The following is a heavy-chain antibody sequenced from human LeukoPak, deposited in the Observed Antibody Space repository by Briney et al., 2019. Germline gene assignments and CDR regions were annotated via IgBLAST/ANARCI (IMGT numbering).Heavy chain of an antibody. CDR3: AKDARDFDWLLNHHDAFDI. CDR1: GLTFSNHY. V-gene: IGHV3-23*01. Sequence: GGSLRLSCAASGLTFSNHYMSWIRQAPGKGLEWVSAISGSGGSTYYADSVKGRFTISRDNSKNTLYLQMNSLRAEDTAVYYCAKDARDFDWLLNHHDAFDIWGQGTMVTVSS. CDR2: ISGSGGST. J-gene: IGHJ3*02. D-gene: IGHD3-9*01.